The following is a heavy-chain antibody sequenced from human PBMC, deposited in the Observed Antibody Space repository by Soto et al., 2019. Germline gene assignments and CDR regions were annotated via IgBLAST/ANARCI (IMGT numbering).Heavy chain of an antibody. CDR2: NYYSGNT. CDR3: SRTNNGWYYFDD. V-gene: IGHV4-31*03. CDR1: GGSISSSGYY. D-gene: IGHD2-15*01. Sequence: QVQLQESGPGLVKSSETLSLTCTVSGGSISSSGYYWSWIRQHPGQGLEWIGYNYYSGNTYYNPSLRSRLTISVDTSRNQFFLKLSSVTAADTAIYYCSRTNNGWYYFDDWGQGTPVTISS. J-gene: IGHJ4*02.